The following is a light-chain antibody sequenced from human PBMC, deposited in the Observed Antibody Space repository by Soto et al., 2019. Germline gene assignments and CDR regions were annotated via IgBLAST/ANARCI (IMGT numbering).Light chain of an antibody. CDR3: QAYENSLTAPYV. CDR1: SSDIGAGHG. CDR2: GNT. Sequence: QSVLTQPPSVSGAPGQRVTISCTGSSSDIGAGHGVHWYQQLPGTAPKLLIYGNTNRPSGVPDRFSASKSGTSASLTIAGLQDEDEADYYIQAYENSLTAPYVFGTGTKLTVL. V-gene: IGLV1-40*01. J-gene: IGLJ1*01.